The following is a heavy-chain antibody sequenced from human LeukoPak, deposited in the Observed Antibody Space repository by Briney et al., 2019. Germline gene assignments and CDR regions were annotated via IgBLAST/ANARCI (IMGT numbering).Heavy chain of an antibody. D-gene: IGHD3-22*01. CDR2: IIPIFGTA. CDR1: GGTFSSYA. J-gene: IGHJ4*02. V-gene: IGHV1-69*06. Sequence: SVKVSCMASGGTFSSYAISWVRQAPGQGLEWMGGIIPIFGTANYAQKFQGRVTITADKSTSTAYMELSSLRSEDTAVYYCARVLGSSGYSFDYWGQGTLVTVSS. CDR3: ARVLGSSGYSFDY.